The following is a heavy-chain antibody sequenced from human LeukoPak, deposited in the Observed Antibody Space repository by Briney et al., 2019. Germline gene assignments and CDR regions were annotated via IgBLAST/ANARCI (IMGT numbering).Heavy chain of an antibody. CDR1: GGSFSGYY. J-gene: IGHJ4*02. CDR2: INHSGST. Sequence: ASETLSLTCAVYGGSFSGYYWSWIRQPPGKGPEWIGEINHSGSTNYNPSLKSRVTISVDTSKNQFSLKLSSVTAADTAVYYCARRGYSSSSGDYWGQGTLVTVSS. V-gene: IGHV4-34*01. D-gene: IGHD6-6*01. CDR3: ARRGYSSSSGDY.